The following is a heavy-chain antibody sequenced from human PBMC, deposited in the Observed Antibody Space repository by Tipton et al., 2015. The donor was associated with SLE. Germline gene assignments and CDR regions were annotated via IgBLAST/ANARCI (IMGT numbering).Heavy chain of an antibody. J-gene: IGHJ5*02. CDR3: ARGSMVRGVIGALSFRFDP. Sequence: TLSLTCTVSGGSISSSSYYWGWIRQPPGKGLEWIGSIYYSGSTYYNPSLKSRVTISVDTSKNQFSLKLSSVTAADTAVYYCARGSMVRGVIGALSFRFDPWGQGTLVTVSS. CDR2: IYYSGST. CDR1: GGSISSSSYY. D-gene: IGHD3-10*01. V-gene: IGHV4-39*07.